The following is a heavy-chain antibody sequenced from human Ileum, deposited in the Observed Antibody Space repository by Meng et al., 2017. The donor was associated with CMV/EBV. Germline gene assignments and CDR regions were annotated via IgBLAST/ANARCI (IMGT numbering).Heavy chain of an antibody. CDR2: VKQDESEK. J-gene: IGHJ6*02. Sequence: GGSLRLSCAASGFTFSSYWLSWVRQAPGKGLEWVANVKQDESEKYYVDSVMGRFTVSRDNAKQSLYLQMNSLRAEDTAVYYCARVEDFWSGNYGMDVWGQGTAVTVSS. D-gene: IGHD3-3*01. CDR3: ARVEDFWSGNYGMDV. V-gene: IGHV3-7*01. CDR1: GFTFSSYW.